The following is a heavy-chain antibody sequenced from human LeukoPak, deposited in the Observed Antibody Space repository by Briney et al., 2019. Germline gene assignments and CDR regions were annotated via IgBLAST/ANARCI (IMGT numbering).Heavy chain of an antibody. V-gene: IGHV3-30-3*01. CDR1: GFTFSSYA. J-gene: IGHJ3*02. Sequence: GRSLRLSCAASGFTFSSYAMHWVRQAPGKGLEWVAVISYDGSNKYYADSVKGRFTISRDNSKNTLYLRMNSLRAEDTALYYCAKDIGTHYYYDSSGYPQAGAFDIWGQGTMVTVSS. D-gene: IGHD3-22*01. CDR3: AKDIGTHYYYDSSGYPQAGAFDI. CDR2: ISYDGSNK.